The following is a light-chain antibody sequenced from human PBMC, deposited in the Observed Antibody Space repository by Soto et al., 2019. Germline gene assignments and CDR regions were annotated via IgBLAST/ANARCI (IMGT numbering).Light chain of an antibody. CDR1: QDVSSA. Sequence: AIQLTQSPSSLSASVGDRVTITCRADQDVSSALAWYQQKPGKAPNLLIYHASNLHSGVPSRFSGSGFGTDFTLAVSSLQAEDFATYYCQQFNTYPYTFGQGTKFEI. J-gene: IGKJ2*01. CDR2: HAS. CDR3: QQFNTYPYT. V-gene: IGKV1-13*02.